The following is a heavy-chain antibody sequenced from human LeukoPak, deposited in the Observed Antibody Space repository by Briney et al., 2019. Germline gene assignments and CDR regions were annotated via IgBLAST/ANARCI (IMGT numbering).Heavy chain of an antibody. D-gene: IGHD3-10*01. Sequence: GGSLRLSCAASGFTISDHYMDWVRQAPGKGLEWVGRTRNKANRYTTEYAASVKGRFTISRDDSKNSLYLQMNSLKTDDTAVYYCARDPTWFGGFYGMDVWGQGTTVTVSS. V-gene: IGHV3-72*01. CDR2: TRNKANRYTT. J-gene: IGHJ6*02. CDR1: GFTISDHY. CDR3: ARDPTWFGGFYGMDV.